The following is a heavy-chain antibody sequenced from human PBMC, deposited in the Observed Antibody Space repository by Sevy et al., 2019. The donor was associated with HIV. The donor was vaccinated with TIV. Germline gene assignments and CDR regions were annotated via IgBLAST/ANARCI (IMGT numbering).Heavy chain of an antibody. CDR2: MSGGGENT. V-gene: IGHV3-23*01. J-gene: IGHJ6*02. CDR1: GFSLRTYA. D-gene: IGHD5-12*01. CDR3: ARDVRKWLRFVYYHYGLDG. Sequence: GWSLRLSCEASGFSLRTYAMSWVRQAPGRGLEWVSTMSGGGENTYYAESVKGRFTISRDNSGKTLYLQINSLTVEDTALYYCARDVRKWLRFVYYHYGLDGWGQGTTVTVSS.